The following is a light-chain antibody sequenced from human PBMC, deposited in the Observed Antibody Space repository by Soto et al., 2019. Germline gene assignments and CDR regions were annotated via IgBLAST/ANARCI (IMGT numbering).Light chain of an antibody. V-gene: IGLV4-69*01. CDR3: QTWSTDIRV. J-gene: IGLJ3*02. CDR1: SGHNSYA. Sequence: QLVLTQPPSASASPGASVKLTCTLSSGHNSYAIAWHQQQPEKGPRYLMKLNSDGSHSKGDGIPDRFSGSSSGAERYLTISRLQSEDEADYYCQTWSTDIRVFGGGTKLTVL. CDR2: LNSDGSH.